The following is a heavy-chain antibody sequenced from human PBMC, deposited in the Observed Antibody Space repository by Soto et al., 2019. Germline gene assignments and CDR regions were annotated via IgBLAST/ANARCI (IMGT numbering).Heavy chain of an antibody. CDR2: ISYDGSNK. J-gene: IGHJ4*02. CDR1: GFTFSSYA. CDR3: ARGGYSYGYYFDY. V-gene: IGHV3-30-3*01. D-gene: IGHD5-18*01. Sequence: QVQLVESGGGVVQPGRSLRLSCAASGFTFSSYAMHWVRQAPGKGLEWVAVISYDGSNKYYADPVKGRFTTSRDNSKNTLYLQMNSLRAEDTAVYYCARGGYSYGYYFDYWGQGTLVTVSS.